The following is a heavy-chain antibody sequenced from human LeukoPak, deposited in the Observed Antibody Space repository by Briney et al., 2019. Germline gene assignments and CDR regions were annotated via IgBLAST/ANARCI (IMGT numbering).Heavy chain of an antibody. Sequence: PGGSLRLSCAGSGFIFSNAWMNWVRQAPGKGLEWVGRIKSEVNGGTIDYAAPVKGRFTISRDDSKNTLYVQMNSLKIEDTAVYYCTTNRLGIYFDYWGQGTLVTVSS. CDR1: GFIFSNAW. D-gene: IGHD1-26*01. CDR2: IKSEVNGGTI. V-gene: IGHV3-15*01. J-gene: IGHJ4*02. CDR3: TTNRLGIYFDY.